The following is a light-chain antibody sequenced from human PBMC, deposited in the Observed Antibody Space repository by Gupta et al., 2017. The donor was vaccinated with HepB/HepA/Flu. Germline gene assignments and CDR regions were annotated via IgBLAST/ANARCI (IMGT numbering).Light chain of an antibody. Sequence: DIVSIPSPATLSLSPGERATLSCSASQGVSSYLAWYQQKPGQAPRLLIYDASNGARGIPARFSGSGYATEFTLTISIPDPEDFAVYYCQQPNTWARAFGQGTKVEI. J-gene: IGKJ1*01. CDR1: QGVSSY. CDR3: QQPNTWARA. CDR2: DAS. V-gene: IGKV3-11*01.